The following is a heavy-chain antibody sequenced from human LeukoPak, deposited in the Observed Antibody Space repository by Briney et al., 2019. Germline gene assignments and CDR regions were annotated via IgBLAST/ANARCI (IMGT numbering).Heavy chain of an antibody. CDR2: IYSGGST. CDR3: ARGASLYSSDWYYPY. D-gene: IGHD6-19*01. Sequence: GGSLRLSCAVSGFTVNNNYMSWVRQAPGKGLEGVSVIYSGGSTYYADSVKGRFTISRDNSKSTLYLQMNSLKAEDTAVYYCARGASLYSSDWYYPYWGQGTLVTVSS. CDR1: GFTVNNNY. V-gene: IGHV3-66*02. J-gene: IGHJ4*02.